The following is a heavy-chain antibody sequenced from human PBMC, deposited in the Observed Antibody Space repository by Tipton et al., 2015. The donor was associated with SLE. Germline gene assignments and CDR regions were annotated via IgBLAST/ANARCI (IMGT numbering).Heavy chain of an antibody. CDR2: INHSGST. Sequence: TLSLTCAVYGGSFSGYYWSWIRQPPGKGLEWIGEINHSGSTNYNPSLKSRVTISVDTSKNQFSLKLSSVTAADTAVYYCARALYSSSWYSVGWGQGTLVTVSS. D-gene: IGHD6-13*01. CDR1: GGSFSGYY. J-gene: IGHJ4*02. CDR3: ARALYSSSWYSVG. V-gene: IGHV4-34*01.